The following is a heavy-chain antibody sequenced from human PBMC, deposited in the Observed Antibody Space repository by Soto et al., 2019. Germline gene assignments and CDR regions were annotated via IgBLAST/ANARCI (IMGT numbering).Heavy chain of an antibody. CDR1: GGSISSYY. Sequence: PSETLSLTCTASGGSISSYYWSWIRQPPGKGLEWIGYIYYSGSTNYNPSLKSRVTISVDTSKNQFSLKLSSVTAADTAVYYCARLGYCRRTSCYSPDKTGSDPGGQETLFTFPS. J-gene: IGHJ5*02. CDR3: ARLGYCRRTSCYSPDKTGSDP. V-gene: IGHV4-59*01. CDR2: IYYSGST. D-gene: IGHD2-2*01.